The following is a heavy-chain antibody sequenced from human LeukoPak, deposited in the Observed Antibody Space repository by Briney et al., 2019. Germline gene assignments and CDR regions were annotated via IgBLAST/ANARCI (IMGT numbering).Heavy chain of an antibody. J-gene: IGHJ4*02. CDR1: GGSISSSSYY. CDR2: IYYSGST. D-gene: IGHD3-16*01. CDR3: ARHVHDYVWGSYCQNFDY. V-gene: IGHV4-39*01. Sequence: SETLSLTCTVSGGSISSSSYYWGWIRQPPGKGLEWIGSIYYSGSTYYNPSLKSRVTISVDTSKNQFSLKLSSVTAADTAVYYCARHVHDYVWGSYCQNFDYWGQGTLVTVSS.